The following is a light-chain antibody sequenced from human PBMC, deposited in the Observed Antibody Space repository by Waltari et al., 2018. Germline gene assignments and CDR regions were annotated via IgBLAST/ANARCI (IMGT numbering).Light chain of an antibody. CDR3: CSYAGDRLFYV. CDR1: SCDLGRFQY. CDR2: EVS. J-gene: IGLJ1*01. V-gene: IGLV2-8*01. Sequence: QSVLTQLPPSPWSPGPPVPPSCTWHSCDLGRFQYVSWYQQYPGKAPKLIIFEVSPRPSGVPDRFSGSKSGNTASLTLSGLQAEDEADYYCCSYAGDRLFYVFGTGTKVSVL.